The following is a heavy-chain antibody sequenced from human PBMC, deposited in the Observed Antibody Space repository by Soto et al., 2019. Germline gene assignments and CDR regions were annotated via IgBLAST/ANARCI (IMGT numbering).Heavy chain of an antibody. V-gene: IGHV3-30*18. CDR3: AKESVEATYSYYGMDV. Sequence: GGSLRLSCAGSGFSFDSYGMHWVRQAPGKGLEWVATVSFDSKNKYYIDSVEGRFTISRDNSKNMLYLQMNSLRHEDTAVYYCAKESVEATYSYYGMDVWGPGATVTVSS. J-gene: IGHJ6*02. CDR2: VSFDSKNK. CDR1: GFSFDSYG. D-gene: IGHD4-4*01.